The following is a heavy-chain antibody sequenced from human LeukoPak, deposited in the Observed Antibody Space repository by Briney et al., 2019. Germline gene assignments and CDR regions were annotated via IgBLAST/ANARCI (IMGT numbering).Heavy chain of an antibody. Sequence: PGGSLRLSCAASGFTFSSYETNWVRQAPGKGLEWVSYISSSGSTIYYADSVKGRFTISRDNAKNSLYLQMNSLRAEDTAVYYCARDCSSTSCPDFDYWGQGTLVTVSS. D-gene: IGHD2-2*01. J-gene: IGHJ4*02. CDR1: GFTFSSYE. CDR2: ISSSGSTI. V-gene: IGHV3-48*03. CDR3: ARDCSSTSCPDFDY.